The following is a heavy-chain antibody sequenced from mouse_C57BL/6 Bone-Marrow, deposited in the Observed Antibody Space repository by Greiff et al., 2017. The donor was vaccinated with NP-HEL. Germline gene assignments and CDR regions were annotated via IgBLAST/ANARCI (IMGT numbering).Heavy chain of an antibody. CDR1: GFTFSDYG. D-gene: IGHD1-1*01. V-gene: IGHV5-17*01. CDR2: ISSGSSTI. J-gene: IGHJ1*03. CDR3: ARRVVAAHYWYFDV. Sequence: EVQVVESGGGLVKPGGSLKLSCAASGFTFSDYGMHWVRQAPEKGLEWVAYISSGSSTIYYADTVKGRFTISRDNAKNTLCLQMTSLRSEDTAMYYCARRVVAAHYWYFDVWGTGTTVTVSS.